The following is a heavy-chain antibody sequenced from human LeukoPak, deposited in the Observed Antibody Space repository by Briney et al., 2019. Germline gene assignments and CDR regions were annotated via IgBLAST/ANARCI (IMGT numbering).Heavy chain of an antibody. CDR1: GYTFTGYY. D-gene: IGHD3-22*01. J-gene: IGHJ3*02. Sequence: ASVKVSCKASGYTFTGYYMHWVRQAPGHGLEWMGRINPNSGGTNYAQKIQGRVTMTRDTSISTAYMELSRLRSDDTAVYYCATNYYDSSGYQSWYAFDIWGQGTMVTVSS. CDR3: ATNYYDSSGYQSWYAFDI. V-gene: IGHV1-2*06. CDR2: INPNSGGT.